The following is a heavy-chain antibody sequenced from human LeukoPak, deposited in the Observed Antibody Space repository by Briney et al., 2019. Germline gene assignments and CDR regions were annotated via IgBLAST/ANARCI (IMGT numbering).Heavy chain of an antibody. V-gene: IGHV4-39*01. J-gene: IGHJ5*02. Sequence: SETLSLTCTVSGDSISSSSYYWGWLRQRPGKGLEWIGSIYYSGSTYYNPSLKSRVTISVDTSKNQFSLKLSSVTAADTAVYYCARQRSKMVRGVMEAWFDPWGQGTLVTVSS. CDR3: ARQRSKMVRGVMEAWFDP. CDR2: IYYSGST. CDR1: GDSISSSSYY. D-gene: IGHD3-10*01.